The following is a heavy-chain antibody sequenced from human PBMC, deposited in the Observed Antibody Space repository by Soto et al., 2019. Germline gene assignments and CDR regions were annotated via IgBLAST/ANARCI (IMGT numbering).Heavy chain of an antibody. Sequence: SETLSLTCTVSGGSISSHYWSWVRQPPGKGLEWIGYLYYTGSTNYNASLESQVTMSLDTSKNQFSLMLTPVTAADTAVYYCARVGATVTSQALGFDHWGQGILVTVSS. CDR2: LYYTGST. CDR1: GGSISSHY. V-gene: IGHV4-59*11. D-gene: IGHD4-17*01. J-gene: IGHJ4*02. CDR3: ARVGATVTSQALGFDH.